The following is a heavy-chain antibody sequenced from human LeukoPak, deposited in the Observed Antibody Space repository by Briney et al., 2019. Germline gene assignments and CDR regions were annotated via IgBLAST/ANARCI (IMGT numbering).Heavy chain of an antibody. CDR2: ISTSTGRT. CDR3: ARRSGTYSDFDF. J-gene: IGHJ4*02. Sequence: ASVKVSCKASGYTFTSFGIGWVRQAPGQRLEWMGWISTSTGRTNYTHRLQGRVSMTTDTSTNTVYMEMKSLTSDDSAVYYCARRSGTYSDFDFWGQGTLVTVSS. D-gene: IGHD1-26*01. V-gene: IGHV1-18*01. CDR1: GYTFTSFG.